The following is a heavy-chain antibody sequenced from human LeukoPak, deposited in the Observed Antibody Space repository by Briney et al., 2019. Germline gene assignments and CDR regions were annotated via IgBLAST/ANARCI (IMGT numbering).Heavy chain of an antibody. CDR3: ARAPTVVTERYYYYMDV. D-gene: IGHD4-23*01. J-gene: IGHJ6*03. CDR1: GFTFSSYA. CDR2: ISGSGGST. Sequence: GGSLRLSCAASGFTFSSYAMSWVRQAPGKGLEWVSAISGSGGSTYYADSVKGRFTISRDNSKNTLYLQMNSLRAEDTAVYYRARAPTVVTERYYYYMDVWGKGTTVTVSS. V-gene: IGHV3-23*01.